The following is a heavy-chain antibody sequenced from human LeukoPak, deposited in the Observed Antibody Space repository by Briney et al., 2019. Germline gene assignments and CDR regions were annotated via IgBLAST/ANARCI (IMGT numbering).Heavy chain of an antibody. D-gene: IGHD2-2*01. V-gene: IGHV1-2*02. CDR1: GYTFTGYY. Sequence: ASVKVSCKASGYTFTGYYMHWVRQAPGQGLEWMGWINPNSGGTNYAQKFQGRVTMTRDTSISTAYMELSRLRSDDTAVYYCARDPARYCSSTSCQHGNWFDPWGQGTLVTVSS. CDR2: INPNSGGT. J-gene: IGHJ5*02. CDR3: ARDPARYCSSTSCQHGNWFDP.